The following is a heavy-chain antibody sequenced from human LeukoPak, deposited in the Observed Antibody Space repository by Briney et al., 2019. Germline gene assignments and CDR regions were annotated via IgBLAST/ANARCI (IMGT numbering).Heavy chain of an antibody. CDR1: GYSFSNYW. J-gene: IGHJ5*02. V-gene: IGHV5-51*01. Sequence: NRGESLKISCKASGYSFSNYWIGWVRQMPGKGLKLMGIIYPGDSDSRYSPSFQGQVTISADKSFRTAYLQWSSLKASDTAMYYCARGLMIRGDRWFYPWGQGTLVTVSS. CDR3: ARGLMIRGDRWFYP. CDR2: IYPGDSDS. D-gene: IGHD3-10*01.